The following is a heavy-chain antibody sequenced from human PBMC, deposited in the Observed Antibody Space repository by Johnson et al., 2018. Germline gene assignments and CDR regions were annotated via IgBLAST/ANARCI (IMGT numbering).Heavy chain of an antibody. CDR2: IKSKAAGGTT. CDR3: STDPWQDDLDI. V-gene: IGHV3-15*07. J-gene: IGHJ3*02. Sequence: VQLVESGGGLVNPGGSLGLSCAASGFTFNNAWMNWVRQAPGKGLEWVGRIKSKAAGGTTDYAAPVKGRFTITRDDSKNTLYVQMNSLKTEDTAVYYCSTDPWQDDLDIWGHGIMVTVSS. CDR1: GFTFNNAW.